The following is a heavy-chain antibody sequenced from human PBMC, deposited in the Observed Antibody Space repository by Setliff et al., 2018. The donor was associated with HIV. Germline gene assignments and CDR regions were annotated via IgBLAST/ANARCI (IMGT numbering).Heavy chain of an antibody. CDR2: INQDGSEK. CDR1: GFTVSNYW. CDR3: ARDGASLAARTYNYYYMDV. D-gene: IGHD6-6*01. J-gene: IGHJ6*03. Sequence: QPGGSLRLSCAASGFTVSNYWMSWVRQAPGKGLEWVANINQDGSEKYYVDSVKGRFTIFRDNAKNSLYLEMNSLRAEDTAVYYCARDGASLAARTYNYYYMDVWGKGTTVTV. V-gene: IGHV3-7*03.